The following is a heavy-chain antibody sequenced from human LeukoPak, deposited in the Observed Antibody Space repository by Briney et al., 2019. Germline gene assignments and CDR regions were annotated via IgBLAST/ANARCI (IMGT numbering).Heavy chain of an antibody. D-gene: IGHD6-13*01. V-gene: IGHV3-30*03. CDR2: ISYDGSNK. CDR3: ATDKRAAAGYG. J-gene: IGHJ4*02. CDR1: GFTFSSYG. Sequence: GRSLRLSCAASGFTFSSYGMHWVRQAPGKGLEWVAVISYDGSNKYYADSVKGRFTISRDNSKNTLYLQMNSLRAEDTAVYYCATDKRAAAGYGWGQGTLVTVSS.